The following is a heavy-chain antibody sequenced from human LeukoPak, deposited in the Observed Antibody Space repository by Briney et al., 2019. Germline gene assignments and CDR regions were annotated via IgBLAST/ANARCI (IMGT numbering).Heavy chain of an antibody. CDR2: ISSSSSTI. CDR3: ARGYSGYEFDY. V-gene: IGHV3-48*04. Sequence: GGSLRLSCAASGFTFSSYSMNWVRQAPGKGLEWVSYISSSSSTIYYADSVKGRFTISRDNAKNSLYLQMNSLRAEDTAVYYCARGYSGYEFDYWGQGTLVTVSS. J-gene: IGHJ4*02. CDR1: GFTFSSYS. D-gene: IGHD5-12*01.